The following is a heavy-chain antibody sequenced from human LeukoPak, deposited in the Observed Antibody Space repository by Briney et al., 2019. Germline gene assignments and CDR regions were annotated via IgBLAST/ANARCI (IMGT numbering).Heavy chain of an antibody. CDR1: GFTFSSYA. Sequence: TGGSLRLSCVASGFTFSSYAMSWVRQAPGKGLEWVSTIVSVDSTTFYADSVKGRLTISRDNSKNTLYLQINSLRDDDTAVYYCARRTSVAGEKYFQHWGQGTLVTVSS. D-gene: IGHD6-13*01. CDR3: ARRTSVAGEKYFQH. J-gene: IGHJ1*01. V-gene: IGHV3-23*01. CDR2: IVSVDSTT.